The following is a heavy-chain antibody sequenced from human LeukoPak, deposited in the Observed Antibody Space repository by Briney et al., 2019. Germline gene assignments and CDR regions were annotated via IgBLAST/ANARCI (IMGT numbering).Heavy chain of an antibody. CDR1: GYSFTSYW. CDR3: ARLLDSPLQYYDILTGYYIFPNWFDP. Sequence: GESLQISCKGSGYSFTSYWIGWVRQMPGKGLEWMGIIYPGDSDTRYSPSFQGQVTISADKSISTAYLQWSSLKASDTAMYYCARLLDSPLQYYDILTGYYIFPNWFDPWGQGTLVTVSS. CDR2: IYPGDSDT. V-gene: IGHV5-51*01. J-gene: IGHJ5*02. D-gene: IGHD3-9*01.